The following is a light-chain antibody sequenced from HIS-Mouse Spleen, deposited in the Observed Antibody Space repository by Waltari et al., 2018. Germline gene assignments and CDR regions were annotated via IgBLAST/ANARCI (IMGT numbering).Light chain of an antibody. J-gene: IGLJ3*02. V-gene: IGLV1-40*01. CDR2: GNS. CDR3: QSYDSSLSGV. Sequence: QSVLTQPPSVSGAPGQRVPIPCTGSSSNIGAGSDVPWYQQLPGTAPKLLIYGNSNRPSGVPDRFSGSKSGTSASLAITGLQAEDEADYYCQSYDSSLSGVFGGGTKLTVL. CDR1: SSNIGAGSD.